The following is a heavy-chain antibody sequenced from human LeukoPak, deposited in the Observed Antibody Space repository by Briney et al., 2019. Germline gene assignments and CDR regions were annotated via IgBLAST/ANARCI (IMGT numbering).Heavy chain of an antibody. D-gene: IGHD3-3*01. CDR2: IYYSGST. Sequence: PSETLSLTCTVSGGSISSGDYYWSWIRQPPGKGLEWIGYIYYSGSTYYNPSLKTRVTISVDTSKNQFSLKLSSVTAADTAVYYCARASYDFWSGSLSVEAFDIWGQGTMVTVSS. J-gene: IGHJ3*02. V-gene: IGHV4-30-4*08. CDR1: GGSISSGDYY. CDR3: ARASYDFWSGSLSVEAFDI.